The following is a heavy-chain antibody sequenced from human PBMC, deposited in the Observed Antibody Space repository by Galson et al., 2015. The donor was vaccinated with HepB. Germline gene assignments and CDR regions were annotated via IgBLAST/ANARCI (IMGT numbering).Heavy chain of an antibody. CDR1: GFIFSTYG. J-gene: IGHJ3*02. Sequence: SLRLSCAASGFIFSTYGMSWVRQAPGKGLEWVAYISGSDSSTGYGDSVKGRFTISRDNSKNTLYLQMNSLRAEDTAVYYCASLWANYDSSGGDAFDIWGQGTMVTVSS. V-gene: IGHV3-23*01. CDR3: ASLWANYDSSGGDAFDI. D-gene: IGHD3-22*01. CDR2: ISGSDSST.